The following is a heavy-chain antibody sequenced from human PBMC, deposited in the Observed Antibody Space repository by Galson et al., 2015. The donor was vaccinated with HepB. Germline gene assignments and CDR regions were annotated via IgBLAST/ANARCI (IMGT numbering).Heavy chain of an antibody. J-gene: IGHJ3*02. Sequence: SVKVSCKASGYTFTSYGISWVRQAPGQGLEWMGWISAYNGNTNYAQKLQGRVTMTTDTSTSTAYMELRSLRSDDTAVYYCARAAVQGYCSGGSCYGNAFDIWGQGTMVTVSS. V-gene: IGHV1-18*01. D-gene: IGHD2-15*01. CDR3: ARAAVQGYCSGGSCYGNAFDI. CDR1: GYTFTSYG. CDR2: ISAYNGNT.